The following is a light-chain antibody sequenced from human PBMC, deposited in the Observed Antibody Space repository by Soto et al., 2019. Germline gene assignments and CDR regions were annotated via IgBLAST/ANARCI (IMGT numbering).Light chain of an antibody. CDR3: QPYNNWPHT. Sequence: EIVMTQSPATLSVSPWERATLSCRASQSVGSNLAWYQQKPGQTPRLLIYDASTRATGVPARFSGSRSGAEFTLTISSLQSEDFAVYYCQPYNNWPHTFGGGTKVDIK. CDR1: QSVGSN. V-gene: IGKV3-15*01. CDR2: DAS. J-gene: IGKJ4*02.